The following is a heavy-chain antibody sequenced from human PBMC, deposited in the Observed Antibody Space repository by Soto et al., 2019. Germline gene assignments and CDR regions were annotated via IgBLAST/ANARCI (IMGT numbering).Heavy chain of an antibody. CDR1: GFTFSSYA. Sequence: PGGSLRLSCAASGFTFSSYAMSWVRQAPGKGLEWVSAISGSGGSTYYAEYVKGRFTISRDNSKNTLYLQMNSLRAEDTAVYYCAKGSGGSCYSCYYYGMDVWGQGTTVTVSS. CDR3: AKGSGGSCYSCYYYGMDV. J-gene: IGHJ6*02. CDR2: ISGSGGST. V-gene: IGHV3-23*01. D-gene: IGHD2-15*01.